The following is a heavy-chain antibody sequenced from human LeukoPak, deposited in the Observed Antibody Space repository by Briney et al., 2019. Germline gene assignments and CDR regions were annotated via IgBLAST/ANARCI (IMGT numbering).Heavy chain of an antibody. J-gene: IGHJ5*02. Sequence: GGSLRLSCEASGFTVSSNYMSWVRQAPGKGLEWVSVIYSGGSTYYADSVKGRFTISRDNSKNALYLQMNSLRAEDTAVYYCARDACSGGSCYSPWFDPWGQGTLVTVSS. CDR2: IYSGGST. V-gene: IGHV3-53*01. CDR3: ARDACSGGSCYSPWFDP. D-gene: IGHD2-15*01. CDR1: GFTVSSNY.